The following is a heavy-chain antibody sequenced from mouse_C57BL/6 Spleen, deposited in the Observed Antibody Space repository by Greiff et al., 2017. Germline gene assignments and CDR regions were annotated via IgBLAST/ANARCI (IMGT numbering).Heavy chain of an antibody. CDR1: GFTFTDYY. D-gene: IGHD2-4*01. V-gene: IGHV7-3*01. Sequence: EVQVVESGGGLVQPGGSLSLSCAASGFTFTDYYMSWVRQPPGKALEWLGFIRNKANGYTTEYSASVKGRFTISRDNSQSILYLQMNALRSEDSATYYCARSYDYDGYAMDYWVQGTSVTVSS. J-gene: IGHJ4*01. CDR2: IRNKANGYTT. CDR3: ARSYDYDGYAMDY.